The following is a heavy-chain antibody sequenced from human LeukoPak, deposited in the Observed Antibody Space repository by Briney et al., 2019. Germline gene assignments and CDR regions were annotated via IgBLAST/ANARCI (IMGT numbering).Heavy chain of an antibody. D-gene: IGHD6-19*01. CDR3: ARESESSGWYDY. CDR2: INSDGSST. J-gene: IGHJ4*02. CDR1: GFTFSTYW. V-gene: IGHV3-74*01. Sequence: GGSLRLSCAASGFTFSTYWMHWVRQPPGKGLVWVSRINSDGSSTTYADSVKGRFTISRDNAKTTLYLQMNSLRSDDTALYYCARESESSGWYDYWGQGTLVTVSS.